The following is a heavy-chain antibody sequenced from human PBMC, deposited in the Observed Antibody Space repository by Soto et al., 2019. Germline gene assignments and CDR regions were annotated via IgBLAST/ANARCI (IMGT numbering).Heavy chain of an antibody. CDR3: ASPAAIPYYYYYGMDV. Sequence: GASVKVSCKASGGTFSSYAISWVRQAPGQGLEWMGGIIPIFGTANYAQKFQGRVTITADESTSTANMELSSLRSEDTAVYYCASPAAIPYYYYYGMDVWGQGTTVTVSS. D-gene: IGHD2-2*01. J-gene: IGHJ6*02. CDR2: IIPIFGTA. V-gene: IGHV1-69*13. CDR1: GGTFSSYA.